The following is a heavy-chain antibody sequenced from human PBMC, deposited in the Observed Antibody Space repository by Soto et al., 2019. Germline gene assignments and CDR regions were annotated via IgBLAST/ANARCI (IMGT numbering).Heavy chain of an antibody. J-gene: IGHJ4*02. CDR2: ISGSGGST. CDR3: AKGYCSGGSCYGFDY. V-gene: IGHV3-23*01. D-gene: IGHD2-15*01. CDR1: GFTFSSYA. Sequence: LRLSCAASGFTFSSYAMSWVRQAPGKGLEWVSAISGSGGSTYYADSVKGRFTISRDNSKNTLYLQMNSLRAEDTAVYYCAKGYCSGGSCYGFDYWGQGTLVTVSS.